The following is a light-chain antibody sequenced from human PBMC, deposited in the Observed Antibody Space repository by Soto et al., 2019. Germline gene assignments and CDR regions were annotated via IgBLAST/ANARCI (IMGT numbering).Light chain of an antibody. CDR3: APCDDSLSGQV. Sequence: QSVLTQPRSVSGSPGQSVTISCTGTSSDVGGYNYVSWYQEQPGKAPKLLICSNNQRPSGVPDRFSGSKSGTSASLAISGLQSEDETDFYCAPCDDSLSGQVFGTGTKVTVL. CDR2: SNN. J-gene: IGLJ1*01. CDR1: SSDVGGYNY. V-gene: IGLV2-11*01.